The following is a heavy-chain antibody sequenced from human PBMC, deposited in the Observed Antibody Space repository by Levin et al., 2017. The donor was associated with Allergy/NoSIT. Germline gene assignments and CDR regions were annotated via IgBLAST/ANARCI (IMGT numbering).Heavy chain of an antibody. CDR1: GFTFSSYG. CDR3: AREPSGSSRRARFWFDP. D-gene: IGHD1-26*01. Sequence: GESLKISCAASGFTFSSYGMHWVRQAPGKGLEWVAVIWYDGSNKYYADSVKGRFTISRDNSKNTLYLQMNSLRAEDTAVYYCAREPSGSSRRARFWFDPWGQGTLVTVSS. V-gene: IGHV3-33*01. J-gene: IGHJ5*02. CDR2: IWYDGSNK.